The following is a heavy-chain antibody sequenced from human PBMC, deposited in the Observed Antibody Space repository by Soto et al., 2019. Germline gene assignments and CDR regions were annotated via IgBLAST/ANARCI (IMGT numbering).Heavy chain of an antibody. Sequence: GGSLRLSCTASGFTFGDYAMSWFRQAPGKGLEWVGFIRSKAYGGTTEYAASVKGRFTISRDDSKSIAYLQMNSLETEDTAVYYCTRRGDSSSSGRYWGQGTLVTVSS. CDR2: IRSKAYGGTT. D-gene: IGHD6-6*01. CDR1: GFTFGDYA. CDR3: TRRGDSSSSGRY. J-gene: IGHJ4*02. V-gene: IGHV3-49*03.